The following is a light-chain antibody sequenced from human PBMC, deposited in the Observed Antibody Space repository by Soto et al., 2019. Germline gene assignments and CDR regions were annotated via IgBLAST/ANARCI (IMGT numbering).Light chain of an antibody. J-gene: IGKJ1*01. V-gene: IGKV1-5*03. Sequence: DLQMTQSPSTLSASVGDRATITSRASQSISSWLAWYQQTPGKAPKLLIYQASSLQSGVPSRLSGSGSGTDFTIPIRSLQAEDLAFYYCQQYYSTPTFGQGTQVDI. CDR3: QQYYSTPT. CDR1: QSISSW. CDR2: QAS.